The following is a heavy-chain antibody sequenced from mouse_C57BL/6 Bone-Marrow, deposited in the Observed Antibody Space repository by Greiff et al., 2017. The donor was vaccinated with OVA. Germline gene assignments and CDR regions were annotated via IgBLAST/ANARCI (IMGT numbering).Heavy chain of an antibody. CDR2: INPYNGGT. J-gene: IGHJ1*03. Sequence: VQLKESGPVLVKPGASVKMSCKASGYTFTDYYMNWVKQSHGKSLEWIGVINPYNGGTSYNQKFKGKATLTVDKSSSTADMELNSLTSEDSAVYYCARGLGRYFDVWGTGTTVTVSS. V-gene: IGHV1-19*01. D-gene: IGHD3-3*01. CDR3: ARGLGRYFDV. CDR1: GYTFTDYY.